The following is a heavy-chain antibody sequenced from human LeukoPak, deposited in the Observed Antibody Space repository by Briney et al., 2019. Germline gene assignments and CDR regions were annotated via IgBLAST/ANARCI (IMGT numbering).Heavy chain of an antibody. CDR1: GFTFSSYG. Sequence: GGSLRLSCAASGFTFSSYGMHWVRQAPGKGLEWMAVISYDGSNKYYADSVKGRFTISRDNSKNTLYLQMNSLRAEDTAVYYCAKDRIAARGWFDPWGQGTLVTVSS. J-gene: IGHJ5*02. D-gene: IGHD6-6*01. CDR2: ISYDGSNK. V-gene: IGHV3-30*18. CDR3: AKDRIAARGWFDP.